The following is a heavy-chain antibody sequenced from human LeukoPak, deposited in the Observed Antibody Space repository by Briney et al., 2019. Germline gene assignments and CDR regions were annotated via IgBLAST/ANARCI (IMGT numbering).Heavy chain of an antibody. CDR1: GGSMNTYY. CDR2: IYSSGTS. J-gene: IGHJ6*03. V-gene: IGHV4-59*08. CDR3: ARRGTPYYYYYMDV. D-gene: IGHD3-16*01. Sequence: PSETLSLTCTVSGGSMNTYYWSWIRQSPENGLEFIGYIYSSGTSDYNPSLKSRVIISLDTSKSQFSLKMKSVTAADTAVYYCARRGTPYYYYYMDVGGSGTTVTVSS.